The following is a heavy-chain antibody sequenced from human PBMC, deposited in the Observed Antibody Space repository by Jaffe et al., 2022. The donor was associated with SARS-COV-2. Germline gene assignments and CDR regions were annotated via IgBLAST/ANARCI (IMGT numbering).Heavy chain of an antibody. CDR3: AKNSGGSCYSHFDN. J-gene: IGHJ4*02. CDR2: INYNAGST. Sequence: EVQLLESGGGLVQPGGSLRLSCAASGFTFSTNGLSWVRQAPGKGLEWVSVINYNAGSTYYADSVKGRFTISRDNSKNTLYLQMNSLRAEDTAVYYCAKNSGGSCYSHFDNWGQGTLVTVSS. CDR1: GFTFSTNG. V-gene: IGHV3-23*01. D-gene: IGHD2-15*01.